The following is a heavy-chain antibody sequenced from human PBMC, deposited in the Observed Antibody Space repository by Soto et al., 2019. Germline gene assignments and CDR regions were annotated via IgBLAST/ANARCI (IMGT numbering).Heavy chain of an antibody. CDR3: ARRARPDFYYTDV. V-gene: IGHV3-64*01. D-gene: IGHD6-6*01. J-gene: IGHJ6*03. CDR2: ISSNGVGT. CDR1: GFTLSGYA. Sequence: EVQLAESGGGLAQPGGSLRLSCAASGFTLSGYAMDWVRQAPGKGLEYVSGISSNGVGTYYANSVQGRFTISRDNCKNTVYLHMGSLRPEDMAVFYCARRARPDFYYTDVWGKGTTVTVSS.